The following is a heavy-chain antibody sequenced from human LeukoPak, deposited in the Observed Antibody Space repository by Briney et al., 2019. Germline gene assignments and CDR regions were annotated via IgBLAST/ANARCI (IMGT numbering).Heavy chain of an antibody. J-gene: IGHJ5*02. CDR2: IFHSGNT. CDR3: ARENAIFGVAGHWFDP. CDR1: GYSISSGYY. D-gene: IGHD3-3*01. V-gene: IGHV4-38-2*02. Sequence: SETLSLTCTVSGYSISSGYYWGWIRQPPGKGLEWIGNIFHSGNTYYNPSLKSRVTISVDTSKNQFSLKLSSVTAADTAVYYCARENAIFGVAGHWFDPWGQGTLVTVSS.